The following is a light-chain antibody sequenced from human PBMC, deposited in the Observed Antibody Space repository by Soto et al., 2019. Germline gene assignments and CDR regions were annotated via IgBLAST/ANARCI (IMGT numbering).Light chain of an antibody. CDR1: RSVLYSANNKNH. V-gene: IGKV4-1*01. CDR2: WAS. J-gene: IGKJ2*01. CDR3: QQYYSTPYT. Sequence: DIVMTQSPDSLAVSLGERDTINCKSSRSVLYSANNKNHLSWYQQKPGQPPKLLFYWASTRQSGVPDRFSGSGSGTDFRLRISSLQPEDVAVYYCQQYYSTPYTFGQGTKLEIK.